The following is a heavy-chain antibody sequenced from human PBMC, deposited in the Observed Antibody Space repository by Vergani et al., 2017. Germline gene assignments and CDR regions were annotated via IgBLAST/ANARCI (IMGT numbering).Heavy chain of an antibody. CDR3: ARGFLLGPKTPSGSYRY. CDR1: GGSFSGYY. J-gene: IGHJ4*02. D-gene: IGHD1-26*01. CDR2: INHSGST. Sequence: QVQLQQWGAGLLKPSETLSLTCAVYGGSFSGYYWSWIRQPPGKGLEWIGEINHSGSTNYNPSLKSRVTISVDTSKNQFSLKLSSVTAADTAVYYCARGFLLGPKTPSGSYRYWGQGTLVTVSS. V-gene: IGHV4-34*01.